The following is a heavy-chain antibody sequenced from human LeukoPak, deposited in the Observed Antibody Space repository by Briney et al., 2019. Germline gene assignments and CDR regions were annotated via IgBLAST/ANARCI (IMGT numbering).Heavy chain of an antibody. Sequence: SETLSLTCTVSGGSISSSSYYWGWIRQPPGKGLEWIGSIYYSGSTYYNPSLKGRVTISVDTSKNQSSLKLSSVTAADTAVYYCARQAVGYCSSTSCPADYNWFDPWGQGTLVTVSS. CDR2: IYYSGST. CDR1: GGSISSSSYY. V-gene: IGHV4-39*01. J-gene: IGHJ5*02. CDR3: ARQAVGYCSSTSCPADYNWFDP. D-gene: IGHD2-2*01.